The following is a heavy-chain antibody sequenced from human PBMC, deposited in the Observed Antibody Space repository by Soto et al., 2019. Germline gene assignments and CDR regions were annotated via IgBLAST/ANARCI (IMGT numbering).Heavy chain of an antibody. Sequence: HPGGSLRLSCAASGFTFSNYGMHWVRQAPGKGLEWVAVISKDRSNKYYADSVKGRFTISRDNAKNTLYLQMNSLRPEDTALYYCTKARLWGGDGYNSYYYNAMDVWGQGTTVIVSS. CDR3: TKARLWGGDGYNSYYYNAMDV. D-gene: IGHD3-16*01. CDR2: ISKDRSNK. CDR1: GFTFSNYG. V-gene: IGHV3-30*18. J-gene: IGHJ6*02.